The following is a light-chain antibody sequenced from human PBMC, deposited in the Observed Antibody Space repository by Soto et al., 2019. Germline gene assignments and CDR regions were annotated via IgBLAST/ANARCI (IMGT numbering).Light chain of an antibody. Sequence: QSALTQPPSVSGSPGQSVAISCTGTSSDVGNYNRVSWYQQPPGSAPKLILYDVSNRPSGVRDRFSGSKSGNTASLTISGLQADDEADYYCSSYTTSSTYVFGTGTKVTVL. V-gene: IGLV2-18*02. CDR3: SSYTTSSTYV. CDR1: SSDVGNYNR. J-gene: IGLJ1*01. CDR2: DVS.